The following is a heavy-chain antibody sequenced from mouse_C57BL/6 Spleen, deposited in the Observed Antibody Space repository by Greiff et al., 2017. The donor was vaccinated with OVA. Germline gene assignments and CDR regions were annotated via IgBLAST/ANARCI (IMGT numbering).Heavy chain of an antibody. J-gene: IGHJ4*01. D-gene: IGHD1-2*01. Sequence: VQLQQSGAELVRPGASVKLSCKASGYTFTDYSINWVKQRPGQGLEWIARIYPGSGNTYYNEKFKGQATLTTEKSSSTAYMQLSSLTSEDSAVYFCARGEPNYYGTMDYWGQGTSVTVSS. CDR2: IYPGSGNT. CDR3: ARGEPNYYGTMDY. V-gene: IGHV1-76*01. CDR1: GYTFTDYS.